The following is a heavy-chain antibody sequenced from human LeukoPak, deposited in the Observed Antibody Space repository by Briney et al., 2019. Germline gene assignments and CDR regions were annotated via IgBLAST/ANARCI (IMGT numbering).Heavy chain of an antibody. CDR2: IYYSGST. D-gene: IGHD1-26*01. J-gene: IGHJ3*02. V-gene: IGHV4-59*01. CDR3: AGPSGDAFDI. Sequence: PSETLSLTCTVSGGSISSYYWSWIRQPPGKGLEWIGYIYYSGSTNYNPSLKSRVTISVDASKNQFSLKLSSVTAADTAVYYCAGPSGDAFDIWGQGTMVTVSS. CDR1: GGSISSYY.